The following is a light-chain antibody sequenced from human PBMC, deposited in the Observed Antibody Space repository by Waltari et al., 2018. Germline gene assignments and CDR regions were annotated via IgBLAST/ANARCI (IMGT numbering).Light chain of an antibody. Sequence: DIQMTQSPSSLSASVGDSVTITFRPSQNIDNYLNWYQQKPGKAPNLLIYTASSRQSGVPSRFDGSGSGTDFTLTISSLQPEDFATYYCQQSYSNPVTFGGGTKVEIK. CDR3: QQSYSNPVT. J-gene: IGKJ4*01. V-gene: IGKV1-39*01. CDR2: TAS. CDR1: QNIDNY.